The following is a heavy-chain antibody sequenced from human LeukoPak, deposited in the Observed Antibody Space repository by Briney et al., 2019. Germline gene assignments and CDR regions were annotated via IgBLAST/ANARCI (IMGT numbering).Heavy chain of an antibody. CDR1: GFTFSSYS. J-gene: IGHJ2*01. D-gene: IGHD6-13*01. CDR2: ISSSSSYI. V-gene: IGHV3-21*01. CDR3: ARAAYSSTWYSRYFDL. Sequence: GALRLSCAASGFTFSSYSMNWVRQAPGKGLEWVSSISSSSSYIYYADSVKGRFTISRDNAKNSLYLQMNSLRAGDTAVYYCARAAYSSTWYSRYFDLWGRGTLVTVSS.